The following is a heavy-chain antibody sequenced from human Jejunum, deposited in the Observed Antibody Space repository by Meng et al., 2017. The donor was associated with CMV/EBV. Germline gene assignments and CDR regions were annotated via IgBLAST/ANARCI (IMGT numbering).Heavy chain of an antibody. D-gene: IGHD3-10*01. V-gene: IGHV5-51*02. J-gene: IGHJ4*02. Sequence: RQTPGKYFEYLGLIYPRDSDTKYSPSFQARVTISADKSSPPAYLQWRSLKTSDTAIYYCARLRGSGRYFDYWGQGTLVTVSS. CDR3: ARLRGSGRYFDY. CDR2: IYPRDSDT.